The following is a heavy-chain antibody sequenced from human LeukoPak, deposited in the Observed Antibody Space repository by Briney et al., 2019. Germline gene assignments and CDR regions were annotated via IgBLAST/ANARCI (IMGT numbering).Heavy chain of an antibody. CDR3: ARGQMVYADDY. Sequence: ASVTVSCKASGYTFTSYYINWVRPATGHGLEWLGWMNPNSGNTGSAQKIQAGVTMTRNTSIRTAYMELSRLGDEDTAVYYCARGQMVYADDYWGQGTLVTVSS. CDR2: MNPNSGNT. J-gene: IGHJ4*02. CDR1: GYTFTSYY. D-gene: IGHD2-8*01. V-gene: IGHV1-8*01.